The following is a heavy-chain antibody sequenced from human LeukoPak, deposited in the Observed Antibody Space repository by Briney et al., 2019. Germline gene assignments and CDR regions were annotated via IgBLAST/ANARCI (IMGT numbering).Heavy chain of an antibody. V-gene: IGHV3-11*04. CDR1: GFTFSDYY. D-gene: IGHD3-3*01. Sequence: GGSLRLSCAASGFTFSDYYMSWIRQAPGKGLEWVSYISSSGSTIYYADSVKGRFTISRDNPRNTLYLQMNSLRAEDTAVYYCAKDSAQYYDLWSGYYSSYYYGMDVWGQGTTVIVSS. J-gene: IGHJ6*02. CDR2: ISSSGSTI. CDR3: AKDSAQYYDLWSGYYSSYYYGMDV.